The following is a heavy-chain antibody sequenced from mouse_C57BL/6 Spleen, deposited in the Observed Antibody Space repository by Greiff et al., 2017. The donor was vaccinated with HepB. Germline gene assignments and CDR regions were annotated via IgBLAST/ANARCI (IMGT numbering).Heavy chain of an antibody. CDR1: GFTFSDFY. V-gene: IGHV7-1*01. Sequence: EVQLVESGGGLVQSGRSLRLSCATSGFTFSDFYMEWVRQAPGKGLEWIAASRNKANDYTTEYSASVKGRFIVSRDTSQSILYLQMNALRAEDTAIYYCARDGGDWYFDVWGTGTTVTVSS. CDR3: ARDGGDWYFDV. J-gene: IGHJ1*03. CDR2: SRNKANDYTT.